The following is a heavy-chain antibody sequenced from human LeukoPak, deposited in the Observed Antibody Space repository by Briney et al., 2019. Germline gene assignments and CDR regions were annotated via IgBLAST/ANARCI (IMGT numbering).Heavy chain of an antibody. D-gene: IGHD3-3*01. Sequence: PSETLSLTCAVYGGSFSDYYWTWIRQPPGKGLEWIGEINHSGSPNNNPPLKSRVSISFDTSKNQFSLKLTSVTAADTAVYYCGSRRTAMFGMIKGPIDYWGQGTLVTVSS. CDR3: GSRRTAMFGMIKGPIDY. V-gene: IGHV4-34*01. J-gene: IGHJ4*02. CDR1: GGSFSDYY. CDR2: INHSGSP.